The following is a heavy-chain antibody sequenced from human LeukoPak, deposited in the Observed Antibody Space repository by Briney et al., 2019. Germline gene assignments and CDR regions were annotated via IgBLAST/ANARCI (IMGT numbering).Heavy chain of an antibody. CDR3: ATDTSITAAGNLTY. CDR1: GGPFNNYA. D-gene: IGHD6-13*01. Sequence: ASVKVSCKASGGPFNNYAISWVRQAPGQGLEWMGGIIPMFDSENYAQKFQGRVTITADESTSTAYMELNSLRSEDTAVYFCATDTSITAAGNLTYWGQGTLVTVSS. V-gene: IGHV1-69*13. CDR2: IIPMFDSE. J-gene: IGHJ4*02.